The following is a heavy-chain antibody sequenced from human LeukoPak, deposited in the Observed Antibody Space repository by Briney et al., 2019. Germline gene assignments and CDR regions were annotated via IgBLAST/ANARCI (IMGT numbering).Heavy chain of an antibody. V-gene: IGHV1-69*06. CDR2: IIPIFGTA. D-gene: IGHD2-21*01. CDR1: GGTFSSYA. CDR3: AREGDGIDAFDI. Sequence: ASVKVSCKASGGTFSSYAISWVRQAPGQGLEWMGGIIPIFGTANYAQKFQGRVTITADKSTSTAYMELRSLRSDDTAVYYCAREGDGIDAFDIWGQGTMVTVSS. J-gene: IGHJ3*02.